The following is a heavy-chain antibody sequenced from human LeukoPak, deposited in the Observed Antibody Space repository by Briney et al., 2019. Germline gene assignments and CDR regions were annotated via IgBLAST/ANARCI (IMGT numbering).Heavy chain of an antibody. CDR1: GGSISSYY. J-gene: IGHJ3*02. CDR2: IYYSGST. CDR3: ARRSRTGLLWLLRDDAFDI. V-gene: IGHV4-59*01. Sequence: SETLSLTCTVSGGSISSYYWSWIRQPPGKGLEWIGYIYYSGSTNYNPSLKSRVTISVDTSKNQFSPKLSSVTAADTAVYYCARRSRTGLLWLLRDDAFDIWGQGTMVTVSS. D-gene: IGHD2-21*01.